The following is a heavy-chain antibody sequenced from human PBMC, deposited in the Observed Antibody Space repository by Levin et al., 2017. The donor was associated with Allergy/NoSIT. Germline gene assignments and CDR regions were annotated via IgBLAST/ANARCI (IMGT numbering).Heavy chain of an antibody. V-gene: IGHV4-59*01. CDR2: IYYSGST. D-gene: IGHD3-22*01. CDR3: AREVPSYYYDSSGDARGYGMDV. Sequence: SETLSLTCTVSGGSISSYYWSWIRQPPGKGLEWIGYIYYSGSTNYNPSLKSRVTISVDTSKNQFSLKLSSVTAADTAVYYCAREVPSYYYDSSGDARGYGMDVWGQGTTVTVSS. CDR1: GGSISSYY. J-gene: IGHJ6*02.